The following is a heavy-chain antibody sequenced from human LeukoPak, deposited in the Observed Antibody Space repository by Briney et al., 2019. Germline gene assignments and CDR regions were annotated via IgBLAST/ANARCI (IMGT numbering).Heavy chain of an antibody. CDR3: ARMYYYDSSGYSD. D-gene: IGHD3-22*01. Sequence: SQTLSLTCTVSGGSISSGGYYWSWIRQHPGKGLEWIGYIYYSGSTYYNPSLKSRVTISVDTSKNQFSLKLSSVTAADTAVYYCARMYYYDSSGYSDWGQGTLVTVSS. CDR1: GGSISSGGYY. CDR2: IYYSGST. V-gene: IGHV4-31*03. J-gene: IGHJ4*02.